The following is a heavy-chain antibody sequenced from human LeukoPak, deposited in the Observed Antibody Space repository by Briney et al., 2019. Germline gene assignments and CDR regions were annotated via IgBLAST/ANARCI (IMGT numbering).Heavy chain of an antibody. D-gene: IGHD3-3*01. V-gene: IGHV4-34*01. J-gene: IGHJ6*03. CDR3: ARGSSYYDFWSGYYGYPYYYYMDV. CDR2: INHSGST. CDR1: GGSFSGYY. Sequence: PSETLSLTCAVYGGSFSGYYWSWIRQPPGKGLEWIGEINHSGSTNHNPSLKSRVTISVDTSKNQFSLKLSSVTAADTAVYYCARGSSYYDFWSGYYGYPYYYYMDVWGKGTTVTVSS.